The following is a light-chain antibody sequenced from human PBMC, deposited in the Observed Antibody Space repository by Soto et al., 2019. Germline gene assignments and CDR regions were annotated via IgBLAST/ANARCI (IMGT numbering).Light chain of an antibody. CDR2: DVS. CDR3: CSYAGSYTFCV. V-gene: IGLV2-11*01. Sequence: QAALTQPRSVSGSPGQSVTISCTGTSSDVGGYNYFSWYLQHPGKAPKLMIYDVSKRPSWVPDRFSGSKSGIKASLTLSGLEAEDEADYYCCSYAGSYTFCVFGGGTKVTVL. J-gene: IGLJ3*02. CDR1: SSDVGGYNY.